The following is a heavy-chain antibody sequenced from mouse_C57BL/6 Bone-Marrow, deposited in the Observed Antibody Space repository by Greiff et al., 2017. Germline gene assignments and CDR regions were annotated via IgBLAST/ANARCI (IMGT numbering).Heavy chain of an antibody. CDR2: ISSGGDYT. CDR1: GFTFSSYA. J-gene: IGHJ4*01. D-gene: IGHD2-4*01. V-gene: IGHV5-9-1*02. CDR3: TRVSYDDGLYAMDY. Sequence: EVKLMESGEGLVKPGGSLKLSCAASGFTFSSYAMSWVRQTPEKRLEWVAYISSGGDYTYYADTVKGRFTISRDNARNTLYLQMSSLKSDDTAMYYGTRVSYDDGLYAMDYWGQGTSVTVSS.